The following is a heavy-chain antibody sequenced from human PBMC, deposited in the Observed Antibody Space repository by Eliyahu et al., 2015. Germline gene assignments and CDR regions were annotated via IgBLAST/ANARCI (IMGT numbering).Heavy chain of an antibody. CDR3: VRGLMVPSF. CDR1: GGSMSPYY. Sequence: QVQLQESGPGLVKPSETVSLTCTVSGGSMSPYYWTWIRQPPGKGLEWIGSMYYSETANYNPSLKSRVTISVDTSKNQFSLKLTSMTAADTAVYYCVRGLMVPSFWGQGTLVTVSS. D-gene: IGHD2-8*01. CDR2: MYYSETA. V-gene: IGHV4-59*01. J-gene: IGHJ4*02.